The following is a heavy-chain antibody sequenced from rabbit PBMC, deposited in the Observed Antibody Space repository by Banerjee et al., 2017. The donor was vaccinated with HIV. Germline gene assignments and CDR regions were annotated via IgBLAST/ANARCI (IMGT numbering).Heavy chain of an antibody. CDR3: ARDGAGYAGYGYAHL. D-gene: IGHD6-1*01. CDR1: GFSFSNAYV. V-gene: IGHV1S45*01. J-gene: IGHJ4*01. CDR2: INTISGDT. Sequence: VKPEGSLTLTCTASGFSFSNAYVMCWVRQAPGKGLEWIACINTISGDTVYATWAKGRFTISKTSSTTVTLQMTSQTAADTATYFCARDGAGYAGYGYAHLWGPGTLVTVS.